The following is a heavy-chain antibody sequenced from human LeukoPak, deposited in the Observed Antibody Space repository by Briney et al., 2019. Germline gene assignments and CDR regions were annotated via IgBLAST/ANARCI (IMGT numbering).Heavy chain of an antibody. CDR1: GGTFSSYA. V-gene: IGHV1-69*13. J-gene: IGHJ4*02. Sequence: SVKVSCKASGGTFSSYAISWVRQAPGQGLEWMGGIIPIFGTANYAQKFQGRVTITADESTSTAYMELSSLRSEDTAVYYCAREGPSGLWSGYFDFDYWGQGTLVTVSS. CDR3: AREGPSGLWSGYFDFDY. D-gene: IGHD3-3*01. CDR2: IIPIFGTA.